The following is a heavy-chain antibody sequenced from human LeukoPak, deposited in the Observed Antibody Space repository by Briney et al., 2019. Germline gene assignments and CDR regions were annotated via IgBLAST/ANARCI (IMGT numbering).Heavy chain of an antibody. J-gene: IGHJ6*03. CDR1: GGTFSSYA. CDR2: IIPIFGTA. V-gene: IGHV1-69*05. Sequence: ASVKVSCKASGGTFSSYAISWVRQAPGQGLEWMGGIIPIFGTANYAQKFQGRVTITTDESTSTAYMELSSLRSEDTAVYYCATSIYPVTQERGYYYYMDVWGKGTTVTVSS. CDR3: ATSIYPVTQERGYYYYMDV. D-gene: IGHD4-17*01.